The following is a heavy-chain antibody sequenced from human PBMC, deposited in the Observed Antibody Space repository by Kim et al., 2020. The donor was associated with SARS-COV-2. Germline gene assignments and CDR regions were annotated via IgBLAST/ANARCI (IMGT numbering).Heavy chain of an antibody. CDR2: INAGNGYT. CDR3: ARHRGLLWRAFDF. V-gene: IGHV1-3*01. D-gene: IGHD3-10*01. CDR1: GYTFNYHD. Sequence: ASVKVSCKASGYTFNYHDVHWVRQAPGERLEWMGWINAGNGYTEYSQRFQGRVTITRDTSATTVYMELNSLTSGDTAVYYCARHRGLLWRAFDFWGQGTMVTVSS. J-gene: IGHJ3*01.